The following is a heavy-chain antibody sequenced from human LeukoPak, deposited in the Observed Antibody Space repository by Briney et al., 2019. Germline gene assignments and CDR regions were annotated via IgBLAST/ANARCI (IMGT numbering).Heavy chain of an antibody. CDR2: ISSSSSYI. J-gene: IGHJ4*02. D-gene: IGHD6-19*01. CDR1: GFTVSSNY. CDR3: ASGRDILVAGPGGYFDY. Sequence: GGSLRLSCAASGFTVSSNYMSWVRQAPGKGLEWVSSISSSSSYIYYADSVKGRFTISRDNAKNSLYLQMNSLTADDTAVYYCASGRDILVAGPGGYFDYWGQGTLVTVSS. V-gene: IGHV3-21*04.